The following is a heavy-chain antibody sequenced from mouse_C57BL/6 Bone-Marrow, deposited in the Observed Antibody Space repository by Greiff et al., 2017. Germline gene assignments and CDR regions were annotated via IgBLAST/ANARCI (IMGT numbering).Heavy chain of an antibody. CDR2: ISNGGGST. J-gene: IGHJ4*01. CDR1: GFTFSDYY. Sequence: EVMLVESGGGLVQPGGSLKLSCAASGFTFSDYYMYWVRQTPEKRLEWVAYISNGGGSTYYPDTVKGRFTISRDNAKNTLYLQMSRLKSEDTAMYYCARQGYYSKGGYAMDYWGQGTSVTVSS. CDR3: ARQGYYSKGGYAMDY. V-gene: IGHV5-12*01. D-gene: IGHD2-5*01.